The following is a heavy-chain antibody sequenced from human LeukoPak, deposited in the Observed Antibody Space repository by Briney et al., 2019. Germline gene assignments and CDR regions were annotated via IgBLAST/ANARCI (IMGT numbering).Heavy chain of an antibody. CDR1: GGTFSSYA. CDR2: IIPIFGTA. J-gene: IGHJ3*02. V-gene: IGHV1-69*05. D-gene: IGHD1-26*01. Sequence: GAPVKVSCKASGGTFSSYAISWVRQAPGQGLEWMGGIIPIFGTANYAQKFQGRVTITTDESTSTAYMELSSLRSEDTAVYYCAINSGSYHDAFDIWGQGTMVTVSS. CDR3: AINSGSYHDAFDI.